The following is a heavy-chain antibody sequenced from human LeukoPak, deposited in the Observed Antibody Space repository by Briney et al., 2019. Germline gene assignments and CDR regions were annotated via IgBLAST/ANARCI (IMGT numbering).Heavy chain of an antibody. CDR3: AFTSTYYDFWSGYYFDY. CDR1: GVTFSSYG. CDR2: IRYDGSNK. V-gene: IGHV3-30*02. J-gene: IGHJ4*02. D-gene: IGHD3-3*01. Sequence: GGSLRLSCAASGVTFSSYGMHWVRQAPGKGLEWVAFIRYDGSNKYYADSVKGRFTISRDNSKNTLYLQMNSLRAEDTAVYHCAFTSTYYDFWSGYYFDYWGQGTLVTVSS.